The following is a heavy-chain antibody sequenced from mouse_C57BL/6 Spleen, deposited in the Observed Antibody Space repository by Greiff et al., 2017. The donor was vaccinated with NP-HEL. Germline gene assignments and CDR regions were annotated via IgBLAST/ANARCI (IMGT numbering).Heavy chain of an antibody. CDR3: ARNYGSSPLFDY. CDR2: IYPGDGDT. Sequence: QVQLKQSGPELVKPGASVKISCKASGYAFSSSWMNWVKQRPGKGLEWIGRIYPGDGDTNYNGKFKGKATLTADKSSSTAYMQLSSLTSEDSAVYFCARNYGSSPLFDYWGQGTTLTVSS. D-gene: IGHD1-1*01. V-gene: IGHV1-82*01. CDR1: GYAFSSSW. J-gene: IGHJ2*01.